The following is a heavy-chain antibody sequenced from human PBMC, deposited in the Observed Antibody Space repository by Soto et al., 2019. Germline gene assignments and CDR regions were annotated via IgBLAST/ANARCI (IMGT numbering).Heavy chain of an antibody. J-gene: IGHJ4*02. CDR2: ISGSGDYT. CDR3: AKNRGLQYYFDY. V-gene: IGHV3-23*01. Sequence: GGSLGLSCAASGFTFASYAMNWVRQAPGKGLEWVSTISGSGDYTYYTDSVKGRFTISRDNSKNMMYLQMNSLRAEDTAIYYCAKNRGLQYYFDYWGQGTLVTVSS. CDR1: GFTFASYA.